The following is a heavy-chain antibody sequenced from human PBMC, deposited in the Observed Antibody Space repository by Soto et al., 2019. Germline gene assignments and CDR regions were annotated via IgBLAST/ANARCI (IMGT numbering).Heavy chain of an antibody. V-gene: IGHV3-23*01. D-gene: IGHD3-3*01. CDR2: ISGSGGST. Sequence: GGSLRLSCAASGFTFSSYAMSWVRQAPGKGLEWVSAISGSGGSTYYADSVKGRFTITRDNSKNTLYLQMNSLRAEDTAVYYCAKVYDFYYYMDVWGKGTTVTVSS. J-gene: IGHJ6*03. CDR3: AKVYDFYYYMDV. CDR1: GFTFSSYA.